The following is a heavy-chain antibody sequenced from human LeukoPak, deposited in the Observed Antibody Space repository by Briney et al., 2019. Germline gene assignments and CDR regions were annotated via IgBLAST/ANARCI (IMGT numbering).Heavy chain of an antibody. V-gene: IGHV1-69*05. D-gene: IGHD3-3*01. CDR3: ARDLRDDFWSGYSFDP. CDR1: GGTFSSYA. CDR2: IIPIFGTA. J-gene: IGHJ5*02. Sequence: SVKVSCKASGGTFSSYAISWVRQAPGQGLEWMGGIIPIFGTANYAQKFQGRVTITTDESTSTAYMELSSLRSEDTAVYYCARDLRDDFWSGYSFDPWGQGTLVTVSS.